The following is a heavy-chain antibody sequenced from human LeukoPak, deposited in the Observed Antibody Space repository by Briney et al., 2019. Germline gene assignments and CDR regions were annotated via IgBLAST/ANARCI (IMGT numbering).Heavy chain of an antibody. J-gene: IGHJ4*02. CDR3: ARGGYCDPFVY. D-gene: IGHD3-3*01. V-gene: IGHV4-59*11. CDR1: GGSISSHY. CDR2: FYYSGST. Sequence: PSETLSLTCTVSGGSISSHYWSWMPQPPGKGLEWIGSFYYSGSTNYNPSLKSRVTISVDTSKNQISLKVISVTAADTALYYCARGGYCDPFVYWGQGTLVTVSS.